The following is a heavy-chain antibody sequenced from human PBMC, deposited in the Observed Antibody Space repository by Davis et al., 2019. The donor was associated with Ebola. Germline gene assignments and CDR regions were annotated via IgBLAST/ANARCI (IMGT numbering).Heavy chain of an antibody. CDR2: ISAYNGNK. CDR1: GFTFTDYG. J-gene: IGHJ6*02. V-gene: IGHV1-18*04. D-gene: IGHD3-10*01. Sequence: AASVKASRKASGFTFTDYGITWVRQAHGPGLEWMGWISAYNGNKKSPQKLQGSVTMTINTYTTTAYLELRSLRSVDTAVYYCARDGSLLSFGELFVARWGMDVWGQGTTVTVSS. CDR3: ARDGSLLSFGELFVARWGMDV.